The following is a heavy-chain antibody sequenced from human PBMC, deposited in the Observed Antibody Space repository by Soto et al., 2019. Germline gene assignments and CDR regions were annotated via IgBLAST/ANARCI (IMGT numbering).Heavy chain of an antibody. Sequence: GGSLRLSCAASGFTFSSYAMSWVRQAPGKGLEWVSAISGSGGSTYYADSVKGRFTISRDNSKNTLYLQMNSLRAEDTAVYYCAKNDCSSTSCYYYYYYMDVWGKGTTVTVSS. CDR3: AKNDCSSTSCYYYYYYMDV. D-gene: IGHD2-2*01. J-gene: IGHJ6*03. V-gene: IGHV3-23*01. CDR1: GFTFSSYA. CDR2: ISGSGGST.